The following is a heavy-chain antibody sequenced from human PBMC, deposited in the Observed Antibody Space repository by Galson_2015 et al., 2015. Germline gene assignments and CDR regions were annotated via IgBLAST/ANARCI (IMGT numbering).Heavy chain of an antibody. CDR2: ISPDGNTA. Sequence: SLRLSCAASGFTLSNYWMHWLRQDPGKGLVWVSHISPDGNTAEYAGSVNGRFTVSRDSAKNTVYLQMNSLRAEDTAVYYCARSVSFTFDLWGQGTLVPASS. D-gene: IGHD3-16*02. J-gene: IGHJ4*02. V-gene: IGHV3-74*03. CDR1: GFTLSNYW. CDR3: ARSVSFTFDL.